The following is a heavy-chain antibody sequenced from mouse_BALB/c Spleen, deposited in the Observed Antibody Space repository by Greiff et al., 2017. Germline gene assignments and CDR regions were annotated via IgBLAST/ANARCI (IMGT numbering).Heavy chain of an antibody. CDR2: IDPSDSET. V-gene: IGHV1-69*02. CDR1: GYTFTSYW. CDR3: ARDYYGNEVDY. J-gene: IGHJ4*01. Sequence: QVQLQQPGAELVKPGASVKLSCKASGYTFTSYWMNWVKQRPGRGLEWIGRIDPSDSETHYNQKFKDKATLTVDKSSSTAYIQLSSLTSEDSAVYCCARDYYGNEVDYWGQGTSVTVSS. D-gene: IGHD2-1*01.